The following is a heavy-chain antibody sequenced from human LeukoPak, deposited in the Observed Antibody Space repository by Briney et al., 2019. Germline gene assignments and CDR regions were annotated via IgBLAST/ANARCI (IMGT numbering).Heavy chain of an antibody. V-gene: IGHV1-24*01. CDR1: GYTLTELS. CDR2: FDPEDGET. Sequence: ASVKVSCKVSGYTLTELSMHWVRQAPGKGLEWMGGFDPEDGETIYAQKFQGRVTMTEDTSTDTAYMELSSLRSEDTAVYYCATIFGYDSSGYYWPYYFDCLGQGAQVSVPS. J-gene: IGHJ4*02. CDR3: ATIFGYDSSGYYWPYYFDC. D-gene: IGHD3-22*01.